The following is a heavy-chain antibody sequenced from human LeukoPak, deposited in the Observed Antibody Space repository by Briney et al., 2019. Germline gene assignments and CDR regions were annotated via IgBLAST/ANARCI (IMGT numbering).Heavy chain of an antibody. CDR3: ARDLPIGEGGSSGYYYGSYYFDY. D-gene: IGHD3-22*01. Sequence: ASVKVSCTASGYTFTSYYMHWVRQAPGQGLEWMGIINPSGGSTSYAQKFQGRVTMTRDTSASTVYMELSSLRSEDTAVYYCARDLPIGEGGSSGYYYGSYYFDYWGQGTLVTVSS. CDR1: GYTFTSYY. V-gene: IGHV1-46*01. CDR2: INPSGGST. J-gene: IGHJ4*02.